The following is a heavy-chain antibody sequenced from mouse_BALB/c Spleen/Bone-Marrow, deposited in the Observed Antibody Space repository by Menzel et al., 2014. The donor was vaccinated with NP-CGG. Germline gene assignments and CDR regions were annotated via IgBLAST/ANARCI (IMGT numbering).Heavy chain of an antibody. Sequence: SGAELVKPGASVKLSCKASGYTFTSYYMYWVKQGPGQGLEWIGEINPSNGGTNFNEKFKSKATLTVDKSSSTAYMQLSSLTSEDSAVYYCTRGGWLAMDYWGQGTSVTVSS. J-gene: IGHJ4*01. CDR2: INPSNGGT. D-gene: IGHD2-3*01. CDR3: TRGGWLAMDY. CDR1: GYTFTSYY. V-gene: IGHV1S81*02.